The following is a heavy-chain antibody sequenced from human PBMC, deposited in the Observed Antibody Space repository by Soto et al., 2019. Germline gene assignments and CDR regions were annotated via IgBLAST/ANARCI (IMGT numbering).Heavy chain of an antibody. V-gene: IGHV4-59*07. Sequence: PSDTLALTCTVSGGSISSYYWSWILQPPGTGLEWIGYIYYSGSTNYNPSLKSRFTISVDTSKNQFSLKLSSVTAADTAGYYCARVQGGSWDGSRGSDAFDIWGQGTMVTVSS. CDR2: IYYSGST. J-gene: IGHJ3*02. CDR3: ARVQGGSWDGSRGSDAFDI. D-gene: IGHD1-26*01. CDR1: GGSISSYY.